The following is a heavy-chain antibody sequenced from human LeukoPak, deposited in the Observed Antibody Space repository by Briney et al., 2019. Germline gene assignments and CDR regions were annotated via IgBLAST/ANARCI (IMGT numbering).Heavy chain of an antibody. CDR1: GFTVSSNS. CDR3: ATGDYGAFDI. CDR2: IYSDNT. Sequence: PGGSLRLSCTVSGFTVSSNSMSWVRQAPGKGLEWVSFIYSDNTHYSDSVKGRFTISRDNAKNSLYLQMNSLRAEDTAVYYCATGDYGAFDIWGQGTMVTVSS. D-gene: IGHD4-17*01. V-gene: IGHV3-53*01. J-gene: IGHJ3*02.